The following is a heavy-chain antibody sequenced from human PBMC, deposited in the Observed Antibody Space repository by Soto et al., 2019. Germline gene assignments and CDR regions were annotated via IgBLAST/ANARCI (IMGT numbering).Heavy chain of an antibody. D-gene: IGHD4-17*01. CDR3: VSQRTTVPTQAYFDY. Sequence: PSETLSLTCTVSGGSVSSGSYYWSWIRQPPGKGLEWIGYIYYSGSANYNPSVKSRVTISVDTSKNRFSLSLNSVTASDTAVYFCVSQRTTVPTQAYFDYWGPGALVTVSS. CDR2: IYYSGSA. CDR1: GGSVSSGSYY. J-gene: IGHJ4*02. V-gene: IGHV4-61*01.